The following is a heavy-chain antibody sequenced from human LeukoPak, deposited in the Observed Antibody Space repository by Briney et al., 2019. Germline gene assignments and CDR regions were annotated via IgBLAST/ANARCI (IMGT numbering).Heavy chain of an antibody. CDR3: ARTSGGEMATI. CDR1: GFTFSSYW. D-gene: IGHD5-24*01. V-gene: IGHV3-7*03. Sequence: PGGSLRLSCAASGFTFSSYWVSWVRQAPGKGLEWVANIKQDGSEKYYVDSVKGRFTISRDNAKNSLYLQMNSLRAEDTAVYYCARTSGGEMATIWGQGTLVTVSS. CDR2: IKQDGSEK. J-gene: IGHJ4*02.